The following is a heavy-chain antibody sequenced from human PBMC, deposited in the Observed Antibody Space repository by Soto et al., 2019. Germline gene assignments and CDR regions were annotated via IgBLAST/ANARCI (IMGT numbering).Heavy chain of an antibody. V-gene: IGHV4-34*01. Sequence: TSETLSLTCAVNGVSFSGFSLTLLRQSPGKGLEWIVQINHSGSSIYSPSLKSRVTISLLNSKNQFSLKLSSVTAADTAVYYCARGDPLHMVRGVRNLDYWGQGTLVTVS. J-gene: IGHJ4*02. CDR1: GVSFSGFS. D-gene: IGHD3-10*01. CDR3: ARGDPLHMVRGVRNLDY. CDR2: INHSGSS.